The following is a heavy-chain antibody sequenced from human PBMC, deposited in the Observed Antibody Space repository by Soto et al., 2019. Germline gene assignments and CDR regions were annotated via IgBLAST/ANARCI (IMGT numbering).Heavy chain of an antibody. V-gene: IGHV4-59*01. CDR1: NDFIRNYY. D-gene: IGHD3-22*01. CDR3: ARDRAYYDSNGLYFDY. CDR2: IYDSGFT. J-gene: IGHJ4*02. Sequence: SETLSLTCTISNDFIRNYYCSWIQQPPGKELAWIGYIYDSGFTNYIPSLKSRVTISADTSKYQFSLKLTSMTAADTAAYYCARDRAYYDSNGLYFDYWGQGTPVTVSS.